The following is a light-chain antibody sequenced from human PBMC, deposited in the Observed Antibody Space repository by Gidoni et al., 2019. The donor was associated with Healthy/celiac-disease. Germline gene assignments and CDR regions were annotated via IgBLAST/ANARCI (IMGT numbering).Light chain of an antibody. CDR1: QSISSY. CDR2: AAS. Sequence: DIQMTQSPSSLSASVGDRVTITCRASQSISSYLNWYQQKPGKAPKLLIYAASSLQSGVPSRFSGSGSGTDFPLPISSLHPEDFATYYCQQSYSTPPTFGGGTKVEIK. V-gene: IGKV1-39*01. CDR3: QQSYSTPPT. J-gene: IGKJ4*01.